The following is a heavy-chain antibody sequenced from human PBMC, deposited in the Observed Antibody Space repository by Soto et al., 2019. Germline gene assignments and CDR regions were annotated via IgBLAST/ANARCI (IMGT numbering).Heavy chain of an antibody. CDR1: GFTFKKFA. J-gene: IGHJ4*02. Sequence: VQLLESGGGVVQPGGYLRLPGVASGFTFKKFAMAWVRQAAGEGLEWVSGISCCGGSASYADSVKGRFSIARDDFNNTVSLQVNSLRVEDTAQYYCAKADGQQGVIPPLDNWGQGTLVTVS. CDR2: ISCCGGSA. V-gene: IGHV3-23*01. CDR3: AKADGQQGVIPPLDN. D-gene: IGHD6-19*01.